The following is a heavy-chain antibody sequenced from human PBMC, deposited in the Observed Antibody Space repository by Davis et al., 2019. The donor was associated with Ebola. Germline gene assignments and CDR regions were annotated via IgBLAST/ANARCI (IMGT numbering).Heavy chain of an antibody. CDR3: AREGYYDSSGYYYLGYFQH. CDR2: ISYDGSNK. D-gene: IGHD3-22*01. V-gene: IGHV3-30-3*01. Sequence: GESLKISCAASGFTFSSYAMHWVRQAPGKGLEWVAVISYDGSNKYYADSVKGRFTISRDNSKNTLYLQMNSLRAEDTAVYYCAREGYYDSSGYYYLGYFQHWGQGTLVTVSS. CDR1: GFTFSSYA. J-gene: IGHJ1*01.